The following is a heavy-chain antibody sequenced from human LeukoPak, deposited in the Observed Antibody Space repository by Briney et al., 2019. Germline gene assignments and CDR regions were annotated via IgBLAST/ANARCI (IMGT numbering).Heavy chain of an antibody. V-gene: IGHV3-20*04. CDR1: GFTFDDYG. J-gene: IGHJ4*02. CDR3: ARGTLKAAATDFDY. Sequence: GGSLRLSCAASGFTFDDYGMSWVRQAAGWGLGWVSGINWNGGSTGYADSVKGRFTISRDNAKNSLYLQMNSLRAEDTALYYCARGTLKAAATDFDYWGQGTLVTVSS. CDR2: INWNGGST. D-gene: IGHD6-13*01.